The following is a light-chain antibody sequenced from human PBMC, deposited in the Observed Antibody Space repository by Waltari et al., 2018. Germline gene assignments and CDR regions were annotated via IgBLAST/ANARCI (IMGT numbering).Light chain of an antibody. CDR3: GTWDNSLNIVI. Sequence: QQFPRAASQPLMYDSNKRPSGIPDRFSASKSGTSATLGISGLQTGDEAIYHCGTWDNSLNIVIFGGGTKLTVL. V-gene: IGLV1-51*01. J-gene: IGLJ2*01. CDR2: DSN.